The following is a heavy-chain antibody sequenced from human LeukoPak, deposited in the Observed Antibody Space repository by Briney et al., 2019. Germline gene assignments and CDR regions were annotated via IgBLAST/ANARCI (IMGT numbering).Heavy chain of an antibody. V-gene: IGHV1-2*02. CDR2: INPNSGDT. Sequence: ASVKVSCKASGYIFTGYYMHWVRQAPGQGLEWMGWINPNSGDTNYAQKFQGRVTMTRDTSISTAYMELSRLRSNDTAVYYCARVRYRLAETYIDYWGQGTLVTVSS. D-gene: IGHD3-16*01. CDR3: ARVRYRLAETYIDY. CDR1: GYIFTGYY. J-gene: IGHJ4*02.